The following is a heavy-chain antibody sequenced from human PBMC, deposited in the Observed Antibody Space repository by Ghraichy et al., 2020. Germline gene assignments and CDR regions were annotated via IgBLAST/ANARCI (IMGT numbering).Heavy chain of an antibody. V-gene: IGHV3-7*01. J-gene: IGHJ4*02. CDR2: IKSDGSDR. CDR3: ARDPYGDYKYGGTDY. Sequence: GGSLRLSCAASGFNFARHWMSWVRQVPGKGLGCVASIKSDGSDRFYVDSVKGRFTISRDNAENSVFLEMASLRADDTAVYYCARDPYGDYKYGGTDYWGRGTLVSVSS. D-gene: IGHD4-17*01. CDR1: GFNFARHW.